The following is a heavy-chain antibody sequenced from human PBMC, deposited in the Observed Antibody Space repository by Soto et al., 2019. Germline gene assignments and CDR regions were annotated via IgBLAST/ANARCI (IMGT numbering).Heavy chain of an antibody. J-gene: IGHJ6*02. D-gene: IGHD5-12*01. V-gene: IGHV4-4*02. Sequence: QVQLRESGPGLVKPSRTLSLTCAVSGGFISSSNWWSWLRQPLGTGLEWIGEIYHSGSTNYHPSLKSRVTISVDNTKNQFSLKLSSGTAADTALYYCARDISGYDFPYGMDVLGQGTPVTVSS. CDR3: ARDISGYDFPYGMDV. CDR1: GGFISSSNW. CDR2: IYHSGST.